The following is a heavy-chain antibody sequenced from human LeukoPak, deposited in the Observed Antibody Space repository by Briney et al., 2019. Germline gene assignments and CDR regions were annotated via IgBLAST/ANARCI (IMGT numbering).Heavy chain of an antibody. J-gene: IGHJ4*02. V-gene: IGHV1-69*05. CDR2: VIPFIGSP. CDR3: ARSTTLVATGDY. Sequence: SVKVSCKASGGTFRAYAITWLRQAPGQGLEWIGGVIPFIGSPNYAQKFQGRVTITTDESTSTAYMELSSLRSDDTAVYYCARSTTLVATGDYWGQGTLVSISS. CDR1: GGTFRAYA. D-gene: IGHD2-8*02.